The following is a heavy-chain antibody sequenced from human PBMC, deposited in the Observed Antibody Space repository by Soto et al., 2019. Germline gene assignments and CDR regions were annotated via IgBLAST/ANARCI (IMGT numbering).Heavy chain of an antibody. CDR3: SGCSGGACHKNYGMDV. Sequence: EVHLVESGGGLVKPGGSLRLSCAVSVFTFRSCTMNWVRQAPGKGLEWVSSMSPSSGHIYYAESVKGRFTISRDNAKNSLFLQMNSLRGEDTAVYYCSGCSGGACHKNYGMDVWGQGTTVTVSS. V-gene: IGHV3-21*06. D-gene: IGHD2-15*01. CDR2: MSPSSGHI. J-gene: IGHJ6*02. CDR1: VFTFRSCT.